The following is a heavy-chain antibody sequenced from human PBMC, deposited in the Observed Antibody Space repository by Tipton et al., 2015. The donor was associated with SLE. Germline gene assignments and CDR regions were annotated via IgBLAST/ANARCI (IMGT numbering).Heavy chain of an antibody. CDR2: IYYTGST. CDR1: GDSITSSY. V-gene: IGHV4-59*01. J-gene: IGHJ3*02. D-gene: IGHD2-21*01. Sequence: TLSLTCTVSGDSITSSYWSWTRQPPGKGLEWIGYIYYTGSTNYSPSLKSRVTISLDTSKNQFSLKLSSVTAADTAVYYCARESREGAVIQGPHVSFDIWGQGTVVTVSS. CDR3: ARESREGAVIQGPHVSFDI.